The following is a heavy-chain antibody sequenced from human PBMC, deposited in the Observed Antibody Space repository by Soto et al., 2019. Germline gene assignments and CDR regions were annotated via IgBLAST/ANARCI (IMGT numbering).Heavy chain of an antibody. CDR1: GGSISSSSYY. CDR3: ARNRHYYDSSGYYRLQVGYYYYGMDV. D-gene: IGHD3-22*01. CDR2: IYYSGST. V-gene: IGHV4-39*01. Sequence: SETLSLTCTVSGGSISSSSYYWGWIRQPPGKGLEWIGSIYYSGSTYYNPSLKSRVTISVDTTKNQFSLKPSSVTAADTAVYYCARNRHYYDSSGYYRLQVGYYYYGMDVWGQGTTVTVSS. J-gene: IGHJ6*02.